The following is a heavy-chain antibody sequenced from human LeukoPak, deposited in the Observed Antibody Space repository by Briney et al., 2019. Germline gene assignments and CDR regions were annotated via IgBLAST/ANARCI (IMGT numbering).Heavy chain of an antibody. CDR2: IYYSGST. J-gene: IGHJ5*02. D-gene: IGHD6-13*01. Sequence: PGGSLRLSCAASGFTFSRYSMNWVRQPPGKGLEWIGSIYYSGSTYYNPSLKSRVTISVDTSKNQFSLKLSSVTAADTAVYYCARHLYSSSWYWFDPWGQGTLVTVSS. V-gene: IGHV4-39*01. CDR1: GFTFSRYSMN. CDR3: ARHLYSSSWYWFDP.